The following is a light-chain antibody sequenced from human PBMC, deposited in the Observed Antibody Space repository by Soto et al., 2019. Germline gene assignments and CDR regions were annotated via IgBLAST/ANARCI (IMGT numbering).Light chain of an antibody. CDR3: QQYGSSGT. CDR1: QSVSSSS. Sequence: EIVLTQSPATLSLSPGERATLSCRASQSVSSSSLAWYQQKPGQAPRLLIYSTSNRATGIPDRFSGSGSGTDFTLTISRLEPEDFAVYYCQQYGSSGTFGQGTKVDI. J-gene: IGKJ1*01. CDR2: STS. V-gene: IGKV3-20*01.